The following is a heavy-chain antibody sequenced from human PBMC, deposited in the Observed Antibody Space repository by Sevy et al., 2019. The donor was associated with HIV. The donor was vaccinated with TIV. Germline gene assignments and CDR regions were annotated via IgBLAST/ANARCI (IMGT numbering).Heavy chain of an antibody. D-gene: IGHD3-22*01. J-gene: IGHJ3*02. Sequence: GGSLRLSCEASGFTFDDYAMSWVRQAPGKGLEWVSAINWKTDNVGYADSVKGRFTISRDNAKRSLYLQMNSLRPEDTALYHCARNTYYLDSTGFGAFDIWGQGIMVTVSS. V-gene: IGHV3-20*01. CDR3: ARNTYYLDSTGFGAFDI. CDR2: INWKTDNV. CDR1: GFTFDDYA.